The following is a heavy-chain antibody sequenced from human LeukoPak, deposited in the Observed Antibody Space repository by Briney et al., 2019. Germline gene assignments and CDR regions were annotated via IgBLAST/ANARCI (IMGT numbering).Heavy chain of an antibody. CDR1: GGSISSSSYY. J-gene: IGHJ4*02. Sequence: SETLSLTCTVSGGSISSSSYYWGWIRQPPGRGLERIGSIYYSGSTYYNPSLKSRVTISVDTSKNQFSLKLSSVTAADTAVYFCAILPSIAVAGIVAFDYWGQGTLVTVSS. V-gene: IGHV4-39*01. D-gene: IGHD6-19*01. CDR3: AILPSIAVAGIVAFDY. CDR2: IYYSGST.